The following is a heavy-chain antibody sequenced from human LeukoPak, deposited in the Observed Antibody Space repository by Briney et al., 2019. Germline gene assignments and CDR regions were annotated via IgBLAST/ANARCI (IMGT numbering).Heavy chain of an antibody. Sequence: PGGSLRLSCAASGFTFSSYGMHWVRQAPGKGLEWVAVIWYDGSNKYYADSVKGRFTISRDNSKNTLYLQMNSLRAEDTAVYYCARRENYYGSVHGMDVWGQGTTVTVSS. CDR3: ARRENYYGSVHGMDV. D-gene: IGHD3-10*01. CDR2: IWYDGSNK. V-gene: IGHV3-33*01. CDR1: GFTFSSYG. J-gene: IGHJ6*02.